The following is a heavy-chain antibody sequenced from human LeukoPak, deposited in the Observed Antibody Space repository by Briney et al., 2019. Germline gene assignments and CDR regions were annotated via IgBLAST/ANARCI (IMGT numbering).Heavy chain of an antibody. CDR2: IYYSGST. J-gene: IGHJ6*02. CDR3: ARDRRHSSSPTSRYYYYYGMDV. D-gene: IGHD6-13*01. V-gene: IGHV4-59*01. Sequence: PSETLSLTCTVSGGSNSSYYWSWIRQPPGKGLEWIGYIYYSGSTNYNPSLKSRVTISVDTSKNQFSLKLSSVTAADTAVYYCARDRRHSSSPTSRYYYYYGMDVWGQGTTVTVSS. CDR1: GGSNSSYY.